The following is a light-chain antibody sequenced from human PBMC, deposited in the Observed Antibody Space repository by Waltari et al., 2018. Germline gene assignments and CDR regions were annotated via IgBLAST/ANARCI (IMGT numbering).Light chain of an antibody. V-gene: IGKV4-1*01. CDR2: WAS. CDR3: QQYYSTPSWP. CDR1: QSVLHSSPNKNY. Sequence: DIVLTQSPDSLDVSLGERATVNCKSSQSVLHSSPNKNYLPWYRQKPGQPPKLLIYWASTRESGVPDRFSGSGSGTNFTLTISSLQAEDVAVYYCQQYYSTPSWPFGQGTKVEIK. J-gene: IGKJ1*01.